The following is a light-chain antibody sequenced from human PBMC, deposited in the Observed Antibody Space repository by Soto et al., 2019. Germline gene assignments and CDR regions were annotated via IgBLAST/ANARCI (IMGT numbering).Light chain of an antibody. CDR3: QVWESRTGV. J-gene: IGLJ1*01. CDR1: NIGNRN. CDR2: RDN. Sequence: SCELTEPVSVSVALGQTARITCEGNNIGNRNVHWYQQKPGQAPVLVIYRDNNRPSGIPERFSGSNSGNTATLTISRARAGDEADYFCQVWESRTGVFGTGTKVNVL. V-gene: IGLV3-9*01.